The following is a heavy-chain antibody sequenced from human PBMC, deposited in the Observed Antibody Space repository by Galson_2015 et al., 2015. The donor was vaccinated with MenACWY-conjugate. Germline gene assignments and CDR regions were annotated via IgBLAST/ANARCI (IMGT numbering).Heavy chain of an antibody. Sequence: SPRLSCAASGFTFSRRSLNWVRQAPGKGLEWVSYISGSANTISYADSVTGRFTISRDHAKSSLYLQLNSLRVEDTAVYYCAFGRSYWYFDFWGRGTVVTVSS. D-gene: IGHD3-16*01. J-gene: IGHJ2*01. CDR1: GFTFSRRS. V-gene: IGHV3-48*04. CDR2: ISGSANTI. CDR3: AFGRSYWYFDF.